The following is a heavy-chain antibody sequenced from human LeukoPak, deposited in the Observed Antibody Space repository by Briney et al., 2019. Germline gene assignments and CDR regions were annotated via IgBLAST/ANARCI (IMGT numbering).Heavy chain of an antibody. Sequence: SETLSLTCAVYGGSFSGYYWSWIRQPPGKGLEWIGEINHSGSTNYNPSFKSRVTISVDTSKNQFSLKLSSVTAADTAVYYCARGGPYSSGWSVYYYYGMDVWGKGTTVTVSS. J-gene: IGHJ6*04. CDR2: INHSGST. V-gene: IGHV4-34*01. CDR1: GGSFSGYY. CDR3: ARGGPYSSGWSVYYYYGMDV. D-gene: IGHD6-19*01.